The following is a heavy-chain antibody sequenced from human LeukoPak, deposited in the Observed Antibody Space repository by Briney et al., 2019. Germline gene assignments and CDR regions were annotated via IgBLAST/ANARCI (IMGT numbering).Heavy chain of an antibody. Sequence: GGSLRLSCAASGFTFSNYAMSWVRQAPGKGLEWVANIKQDGSEKYYVDSVKGRFTISRDNAKNSLYLQMNSLRAEDTAVYYCARGHFVVVVAEYGMDVWGQGTTVTVSS. CDR3: ARGHFVVVVAEYGMDV. CDR1: GFTFSNYA. V-gene: IGHV3-7*01. CDR2: IKQDGSEK. D-gene: IGHD2-15*01. J-gene: IGHJ6*02.